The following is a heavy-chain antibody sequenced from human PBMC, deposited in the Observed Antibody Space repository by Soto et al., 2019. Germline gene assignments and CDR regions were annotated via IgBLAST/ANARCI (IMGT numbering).Heavy chain of an antibody. V-gene: IGHV4-61*01. D-gene: IGHD6-19*01. CDR2: ISYTGTT. CDR1: GGSVSSGSYY. J-gene: IGHJ5*02. CDR3: AKLVAVAGTDDWFDP. Sequence: QVQLQESGPGLVKPSETLSLTCTVSGGSVSSGSYYWTWIRQPPGKGLEWIGYISYTGTTNYNPSLKSRVTISVDTSKNQSSLRLSSVTPADTALYYCAKLVAVAGTDDWFDPWGQGTLVTVSS.